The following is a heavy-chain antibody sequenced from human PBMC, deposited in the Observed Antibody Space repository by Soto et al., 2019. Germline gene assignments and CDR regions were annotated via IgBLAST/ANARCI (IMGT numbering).Heavy chain of an antibody. CDR3: ASTWHGSGSYYPRQGYFDY. CDR1: GGTFSSYA. J-gene: IGHJ4*02. Sequence: QVQLVQSGAEVKKPGSSVKVSCKASGGTFSSYAISWVRQAPGQGLEWMGGIIPIFGTANYAQKFQARVTITADESTSTAYMELSSLRSEDTAVYSCASTWHGSGSYYPRQGYFDYWGQGTVVTVSS. D-gene: IGHD3-10*01. CDR2: IIPIFGTA. V-gene: IGHV1-69*01.